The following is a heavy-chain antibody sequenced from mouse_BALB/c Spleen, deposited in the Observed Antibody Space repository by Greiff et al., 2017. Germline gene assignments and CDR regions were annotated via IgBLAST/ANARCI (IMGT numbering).Heavy chain of an antibody. Sequence: DVQLQESGGGLVKPGGSLKLSCAASGFAFSSYDMSWVRQTPEKRLEWVAYISSGGGSTYYPDTVKGRFTISRDNAKNTLYLQMSSLKSEDTAMYYCARQEGVQYYFDYWGQGTTLTVSS. CDR2: ISSGGGST. J-gene: IGHJ2*01. V-gene: IGHV5-12-1*01. CDR3: ARQEGVQYYFDY. CDR1: GFAFSSYD.